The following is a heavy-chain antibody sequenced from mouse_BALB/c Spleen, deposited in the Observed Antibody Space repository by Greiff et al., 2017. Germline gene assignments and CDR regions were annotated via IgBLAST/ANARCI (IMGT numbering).Heavy chain of an antibody. V-gene: IGHV3-2*02. CDR2: ISYSGST. J-gene: IGHJ2*01. D-gene: IGHD1-1*01. CDR1: GYSITSDYA. CDR3: ARGDYYGSLDY. Sequence: EVQLQQSGPGLVKPSQSLSLTCTVTGYSITSDYAWNWIRQFPGNKLEWMGYISYSGSTSYNPSLKSRISITRDTSKNQFFLQLNSVTTEDTATYYCARGDYYGSLDYWGQGTTLTVSS.